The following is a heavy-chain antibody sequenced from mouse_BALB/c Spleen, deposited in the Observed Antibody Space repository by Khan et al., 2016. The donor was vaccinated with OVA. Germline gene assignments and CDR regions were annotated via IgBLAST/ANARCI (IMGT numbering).Heavy chain of an antibody. V-gene: IGHV2-6-7*01. D-gene: IGHD2-10*01. CDR3: ARAYYGNYREAMDY. CDR1: GFSLTGYG. Sequence: QVQLKESGPGLVAPSQSLSITCTVSGFSLTGYGVNWVRQPPGKGLEWLGMIWGDGSTDYNSALKSRLSISKDNSKSQVFLKMNSLQTEDTAIYYCARAYYGNYREAMDYWGQGTSVTVSS. CDR2: IWGDGST. J-gene: IGHJ4*01.